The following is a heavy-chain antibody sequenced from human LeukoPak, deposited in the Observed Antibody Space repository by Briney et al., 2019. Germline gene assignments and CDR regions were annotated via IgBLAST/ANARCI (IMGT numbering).Heavy chain of an antibody. CDR2: MNPNRGNT. J-gene: IGHJ6*02. D-gene: IGHD2-15*01. CDR1: GYTFTSYD. Sequence: GASVKVSCKASGYTFTSYDINWVRQATGQGLEWMGWMNPNRGNTGYAQKFQGGVTMTRNTSISTAYMELSSLRSEDTAVYYCARAVRSGAYYYYYGMDVWGQGTTVTVSS. V-gene: IGHV1-8*01. CDR3: ARAVRSGAYYYYYGMDV.